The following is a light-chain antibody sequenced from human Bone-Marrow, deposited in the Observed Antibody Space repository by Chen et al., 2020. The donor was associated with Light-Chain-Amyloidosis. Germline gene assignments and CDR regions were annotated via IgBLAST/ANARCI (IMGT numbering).Light chain of an antibody. CDR2: RDT. CDR3: QSADSSGTYEVI. CDR1: DLPTKY. J-gene: IGLJ2*01. Sequence: SYELTQPPSVSVSPGQTARITCSGDDLPTKYAYWYQQKPGQAPLLVIHRDTERPSGIAERFSGSRSGTTATLTISGGQAEDEADYHCQSADSSGTYEVIFGGGTKLTVL. V-gene: IGLV3-25*03.